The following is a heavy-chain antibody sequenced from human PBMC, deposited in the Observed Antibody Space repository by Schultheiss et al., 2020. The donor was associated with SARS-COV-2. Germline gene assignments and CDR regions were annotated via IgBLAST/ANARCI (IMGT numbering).Heavy chain of an antibody. V-gene: IGHV4-4*02. CDR3: ARGRPTVFDY. J-gene: IGHJ4*02. CDR1: GGSISSSNW. D-gene: IGHD4-17*01. CDR2: IYYNGSP. Sequence: SQTLSLTCAVSGGSISSSNWWSWVRQPPGKGLEWIAYIYYNGSPFYNPSLKSRVTISVDTSKNQFSLKLTSVTAADTAVYYCARGRPTVFDYWGQGTLVTVSS.